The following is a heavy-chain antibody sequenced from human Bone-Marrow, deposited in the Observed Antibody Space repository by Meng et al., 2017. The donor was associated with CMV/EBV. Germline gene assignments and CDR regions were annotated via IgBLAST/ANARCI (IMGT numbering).Heavy chain of an antibody. CDR3: ARVAGRVTRYYFDY. J-gene: IGHJ4*02. D-gene: IGHD4-17*01. V-gene: IGHV1-2*02. CDR1: GYTFTGYY. Sequence: ASVKVSCKASGYTFTGYYMHWVRQAPGQGLEWMGWINPNSGGANYAQKFQGRVTMTRDTSISTAYMELSRRRSDDTAVYYCARVAGRVTRYYFDYWGQGTLVTVSS. CDR2: INPNSGGA.